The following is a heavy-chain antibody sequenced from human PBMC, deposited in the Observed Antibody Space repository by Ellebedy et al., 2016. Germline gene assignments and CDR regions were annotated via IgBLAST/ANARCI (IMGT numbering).Heavy chain of an antibody. D-gene: IGHD4-23*01. CDR2: INSDGSIT. V-gene: IGHV3-74*01. J-gene: IGHJ4*02. Sequence: GESLKISCAASGFTLTTYWMHWVRQVPGKGLVWVSRINSDGSITDYADSVKGRLTISRDNDKNMMFLQMNSLRAEDTAVYYCARDGVGYGGNFDYWGQGNLVTVSS. CDR1: GFTLTTYW. CDR3: ARDGVGYGGNFDY.